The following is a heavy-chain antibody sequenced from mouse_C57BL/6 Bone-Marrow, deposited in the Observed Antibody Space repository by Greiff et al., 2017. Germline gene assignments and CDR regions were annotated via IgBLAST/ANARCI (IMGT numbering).Heavy chain of an antibody. CDR1: GYTFTSYW. CDR2: IYPGSGST. CDR3: ARMGYGYDYDDPFDY. Sequence: QVQLQQPGAELVKPGASVKMSCKASGYTFTSYWITWVKQRPGQGLEWIGDIYPGSGSTNYNEKFKRKATLTVDTSSSTAYMQLSSLTSEDSAVYYCARMGYGYDYDDPFDYWGQGTTLTVAS. J-gene: IGHJ2*01. V-gene: IGHV1-55*01. D-gene: IGHD2-4*01.